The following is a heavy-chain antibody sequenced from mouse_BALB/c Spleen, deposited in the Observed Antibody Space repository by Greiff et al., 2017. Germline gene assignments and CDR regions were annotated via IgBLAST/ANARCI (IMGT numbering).Heavy chain of an antibody. D-gene: IGHD2-4*01. Sequence: VQLKESGPELVKPGASVKIPCKASGYTFTDYNMDWVKQSHGKSLEWIGDINPNNGGTIYNQKFKGKAALTVDKSSSTAYMELRSLTSEDTAVYYCARGITTRYYYAMDYWGQGTSVTVSS. CDR1: GYTFTDYN. J-gene: IGHJ4*01. CDR3: ARGITTRYYYAMDY. CDR2: INPNNGGT. V-gene: IGHV1-18*01.